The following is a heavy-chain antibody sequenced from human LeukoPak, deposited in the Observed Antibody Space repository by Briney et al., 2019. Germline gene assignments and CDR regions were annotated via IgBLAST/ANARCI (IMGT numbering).Heavy chain of an antibody. J-gene: IGHJ4*02. V-gene: IGHV3-30-3*01. CDR2: ISYDGSNK. CDR1: GFTFSSYA. Sequence: PGGSLRLSCAASGFTFSSYAMHWVRQAPGKGLEWVAVISYDGSNKYYAGSVKGRFTISRDNSKNTLYLQMNSLRAEDTAVYYCARGSGPYFDYWGQGTLVTVSS. D-gene: IGHD6-19*01. CDR3: ARGSGPYFDY.